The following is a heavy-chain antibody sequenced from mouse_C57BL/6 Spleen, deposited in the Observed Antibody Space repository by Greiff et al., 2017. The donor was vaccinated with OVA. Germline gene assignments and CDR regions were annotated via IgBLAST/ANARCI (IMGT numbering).Heavy chain of an antibody. D-gene: IGHD1-1*01. V-gene: IGHV3-6*01. Sequence: EVQLQESGPGLVKPSQSLSLTCSVTGYSITSGYYWTWIRQFPGNKLEWMGYISYDGSNNYNPSLKNRISITRDTSKNQFFLKLNSVTTEDTATYYCARADYYGSSYDYFDYWGQGTTLTVSS. J-gene: IGHJ2*01. CDR2: ISYDGSN. CDR1: GYSITSGYY. CDR3: ARADYYGSSYDYFDY.